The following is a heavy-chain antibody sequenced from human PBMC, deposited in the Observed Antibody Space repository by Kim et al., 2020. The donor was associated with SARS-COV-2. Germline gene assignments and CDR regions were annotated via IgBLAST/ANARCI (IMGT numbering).Heavy chain of an antibody. CDR2: IVVGSGNT. CDR3: AAPYCSSANCHDAFDI. D-gene: IGHD2-2*01. J-gene: IGHJ3*02. V-gene: IGHV1-58*01. Sequence: SVKVSCKASGFTFTSSAVQWVRQARGQRLEWIGWIVVGSGNTNYSQKFQERVTITRDMSTITAYMELSSLRSEDTAVYYCAAPYCSSANCHDAFDIWGQGTMVTVSS. CDR1: GFTFTSSA.